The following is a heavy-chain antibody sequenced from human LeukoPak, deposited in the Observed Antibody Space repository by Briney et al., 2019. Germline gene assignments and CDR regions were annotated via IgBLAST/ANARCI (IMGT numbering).Heavy chain of an antibody. D-gene: IGHD3-10*01. CDR1: GFTVTFNS. V-gene: IGHV3-66*03. J-gene: IGHJ4*02. Sequence: GGSLRLSCAASGFTVTFNSMSWVCQGPGKGLEWVSNIYTSGSTCSVDAGRGRFTITRDNAYCPLYLQMDSLSADDTAVYYWARSDSGSGSYFDYWGQGTLVTVSS. CDR3: ARSDSGSGSYFDY. CDR2: IYTSGST.